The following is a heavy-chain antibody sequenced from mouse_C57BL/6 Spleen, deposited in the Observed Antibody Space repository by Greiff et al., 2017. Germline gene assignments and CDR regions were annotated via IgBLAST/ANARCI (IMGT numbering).Heavy chain of an antibody. CDR2: IYPGGGYT. CDR1: GYTFTNYW. J-gene: IGHJ3*01. D-gene: IGHD1-1*01. Sequence: QVQLQQSGAELVRPGTSVKMSCKASGYTFTNYWIGWAKQRPGHGLEWIGDIYPGGGYTNYNEKFKGKATLTAAKSSSAAYMQFSSLTSEDSAIYYCARSSYYYGSSPPWFAYWGQGTLVTVSA. CDR3: ARSSYYYGSSPPWFAY. V-gene: IGHV1-63*01.